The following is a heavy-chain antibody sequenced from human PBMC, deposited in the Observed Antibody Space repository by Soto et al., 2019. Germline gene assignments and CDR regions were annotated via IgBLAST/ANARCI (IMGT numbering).Heavy chain of an antibody. CDR1: GFTFSSYA. Sequence: VQLLESGGGLVQPGGSLRLSCAASGFTFSSYAMSWVRQAPGKGLEWVSAISGSGDRTYYADSVKGRFTISRDNSKNTLYLEMNSLRAEDTAICYCAKATCLIDHADYCGQVTMVTVFS. D-gene: IGHD3-16*01. CDR2: ISGSGDRT. CDR3: AKATCLIDHADY. V-gene: IGHV3-23*01. J-gene: IGHJ4*02.